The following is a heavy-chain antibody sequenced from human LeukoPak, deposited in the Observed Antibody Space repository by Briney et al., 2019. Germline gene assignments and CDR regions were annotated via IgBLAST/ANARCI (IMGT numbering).Heavy chain of an antibody. Sequence: GRSLRLSCAASGFTFINYGMHWVRQAPGKGLEGVAVISYDGTNKYYADSVKGRFTISRDNSKNTLYLQMNSLKTDDTAVYYCANYGDYQYFDYWGQGTPVTVSS. D-gene: IGHD4-17*01. CDR1: GFTFINYG. J-gene: IGHJ4*02. CDR3: ANYGDYQYFDY. V-gene: IGHV3-30*18. CDR2: ISYDGTNK.